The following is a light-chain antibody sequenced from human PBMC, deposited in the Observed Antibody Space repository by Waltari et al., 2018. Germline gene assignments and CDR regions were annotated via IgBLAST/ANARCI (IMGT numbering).Light chain of an antibody. V-gene: IGKV3-15*01. CDR3: QHYNNWPLYT. CDR2: AAS. Sequence: EVVLTQSPATLSVSPGEGASLPCRASQTVRTNLAWYQQRPGQAPRLLIYAASTRATGIPARFSGSGSGTEFTLTISGLQTEDFAVYYCQHYNNWPLYTFGQGSKVDIK. CDR1: QTVRTN. J-gene: IGKJ2*01.